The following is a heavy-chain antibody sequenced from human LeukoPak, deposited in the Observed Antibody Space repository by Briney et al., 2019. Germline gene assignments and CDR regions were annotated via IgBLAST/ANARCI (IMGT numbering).Heavy chain of an antibody. CDR1: GFTFSSYA. CDR3: ARGRENLAGAFDI. V-gene: IGHV3-48*04. Sequence: GGSLRLSCAASGFTFSSYAMSWVRQAPGKGLEWVSYISSSGSTIYYADSVKGRFTISRDNAKNSLYLQMNSLRAEDTAVYYCARGRENLAGAFDIWGQGTMVTVSS. J-gene: IGHJ3*02. D-gene: IGHD1-7*01. CDR2: ISSSGSTI.